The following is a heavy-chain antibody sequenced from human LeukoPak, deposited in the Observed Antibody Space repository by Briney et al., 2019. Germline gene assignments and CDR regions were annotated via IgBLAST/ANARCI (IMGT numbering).Heavy chain of an antibody. CDR2: IYTSGST. CDR3: ARERTDYSNLNWFDP. Sequence: SETLSLTCTVSGGSISSYYWSWIRQPAGKRLEWIGRIYTSGSTNYNPSLKSRVTMSVDTSKNQFSLKLSSVTAADTAVYYCARERTDYSNLNWFDPWGQGTLVTVSS. CDR1: GGSISSYY. J-gene: IGHJ5*02. D-gene: IGHD4-11*01. V-gene: IGHV4-4*07.